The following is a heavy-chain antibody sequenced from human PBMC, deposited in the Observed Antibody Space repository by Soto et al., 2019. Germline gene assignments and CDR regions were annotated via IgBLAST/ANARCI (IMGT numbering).Heavy chain of an antibody. Sequence: QVQLQESGPGLVKPSQTLSLTCTVSGGSISSGDYYWSWIRQPPGKGLEWIGYIYYSGITSQNPSLKSRVTMSADTSQNQFSLKLTSVTGADTAVYFCARTYDSNGYANEFDSWGQGILVTVTS. CDR1: GGSISSGDYY. V-gene: IGHV4-30-4*01. D-gene: IGHD3-22*01. CDR2: IYYSGIT. CDR3: ARTYDSNGYANEFDS. J-gene: IGHJ4*02.